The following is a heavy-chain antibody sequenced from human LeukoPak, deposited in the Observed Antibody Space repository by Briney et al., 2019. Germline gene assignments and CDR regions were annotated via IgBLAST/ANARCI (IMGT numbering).Heavy chain of an antibody. J-gene: IGHJ4*02. Sequence: PGGSLRLSCAASGLTISRNYMNWVRQAPGKGLEWVSVIYSGGSTYYADSVKGRFTISRENSKNTLYLQMNSLRAEDTAVYYCARDMGLVRGVFDYWGQGSLVTVSS. D-gene: IGHD3-10*01. CDR1: GLTISRNY. V-gene: IGHV3-53*01. CDR3: ARDMGLVRGVFDY. CDR2: IYSGGST.